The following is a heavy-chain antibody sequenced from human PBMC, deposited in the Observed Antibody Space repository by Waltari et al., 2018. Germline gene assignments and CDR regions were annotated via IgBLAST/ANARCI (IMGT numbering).Heavy chain of an antibody. D-gene: IGHD3-22*01. J-gene: IGHJ4*02. V-gene: IGHV3-74*01. CDR1: GFTFSNYW. CDR2: IDSDGTST. Sequence: EVQLVESGGGLVQPGGSLRLSCAASGFTFSNYWMYWVRQAPGKGLVWVSRIDSDGTSTSYADSVKGRFTISRDNAKNTLFLQMNSLRGEDTAVYYCARDQGGARGFMDSWGQGTLVTVSS. CDR3: ARDQGGARGFMDS.